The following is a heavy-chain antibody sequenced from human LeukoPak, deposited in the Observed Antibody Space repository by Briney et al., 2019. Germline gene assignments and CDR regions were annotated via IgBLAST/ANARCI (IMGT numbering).Heavy chain of an antibody. CDR3: ARGRRFHASGTYSSAAPDY. CDR1: TDSISPFF. J-gene: IGHJ4*02. V-gene: IGHV4-59*01. CDR2: VSYSGTS. Sequence: SETLSLTCTVSTDSISPFFWNWIRQSPGKGLEWTGYVSYSGTSSYNPSLKSRVTISIDTSKNQFSLNLNSVTAADTALYYCARGRRFHASGTYSSAAPDYWGQGILVTVSS. D-gene: IGHD3-10*01.